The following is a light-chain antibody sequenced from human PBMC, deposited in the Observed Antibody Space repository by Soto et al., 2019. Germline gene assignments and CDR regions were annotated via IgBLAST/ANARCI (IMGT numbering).Light chain of an antibody. CDR3: AAWDDSLNGVV. J-gene: IGLJ2*01. Sequence: QSVLTQPPSASGTPGQWVTISCSGSSSNLGSNTVNWYHQLPVTAPKLLIYSNNQRPSGVPDRFSGSKSGTSASLAISGLQSEDEADYYCAAWDDSLNGVVFGGGTKLTVL. V-gene: IGLV1-44*01. CDR2: SNN. CDR1: SSNLGSNT.